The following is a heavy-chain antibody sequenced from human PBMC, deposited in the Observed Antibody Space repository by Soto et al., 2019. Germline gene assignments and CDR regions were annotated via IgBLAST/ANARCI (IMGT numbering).Heavy chain of an antibody. V-gene: IGHV3-11*05. D-gene: IGHD3-16*01. CDR2: ISSSSSYT. CDR1: GFTFSDYY. CDR3: ARGGAFNWFDP. Sequence: QVQLVESGGGLVKPGGSLRLSCAASGFTFSDYYMSWIRQAPGKGLEWVSYISSSSSYTNYADSVKGRFTISRDNAKNSRDLPMISLRAEYTAVYYCARGGAFNWFDPWCQGTLVTVS. J-gene: IGHJ5*02.